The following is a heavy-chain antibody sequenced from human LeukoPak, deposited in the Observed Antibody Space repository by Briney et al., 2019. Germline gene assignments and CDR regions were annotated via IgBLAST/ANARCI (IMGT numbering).Heavy chain of an antibody. CDR3: ARDQRRCSSTSCYISRAGFDY. J-gene: IGHJ4*02. D-gene: IGHD2-2*02. V-gene: IGHV3-30-3*01. CDR2: ISYDGSNK. CDR1: GFTFSSYA. Sequence: PGRSLRLSCAASGFTFSSYAMHWVRQAPGKGPEWVAVISYDGSNKYYADSVKGRFTISRDNSKNTLYLQMNSLRAEDTAVYYCARDQRRCSSTSCYISRAGFDYWGQGTLVTVSS.